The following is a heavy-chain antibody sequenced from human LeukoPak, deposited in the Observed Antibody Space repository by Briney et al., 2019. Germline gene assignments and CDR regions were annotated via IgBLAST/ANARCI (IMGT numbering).Heavy chain of an antibody. CDR3: ARDSRYSFDY. J-gene: IGHJ4*02. D-gene: IGHD2-15*01. CDR1: GFTFSGYS. CDR2: ISSTGNTI. V-gene: IGHV3-48*02. Sequence: QPGGSLRLSCAASGFTFSGYSMNWVRQAPGKGLEWVSYISSTGNTIAYADSVRGRFTISRDNAKNSLYLQMNSLRDDDTAVYYCARDSRYSFDYWGQGALVTVSS.